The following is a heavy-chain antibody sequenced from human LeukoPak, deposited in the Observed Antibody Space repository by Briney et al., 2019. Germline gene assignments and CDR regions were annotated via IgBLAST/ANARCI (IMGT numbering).Heavy chain of an antibody. J-gene: IGHJ6*02. CDR1: GFTFSTYS. D-gene: IGHD5-24*01. Sequence: GRSLRLSCAASGFTFSTYSMHWVRQAPGKGLEWVALIWYDGSNKYYADSVKGRSTISRDNSKNTLYLQMNSLRAEDTAVYYCAKDNAPNNYYYGTGVWGQGTTVSVSS. CDR2: IWYDGSNK. V-gene: IGHV3-33*06. CDR3: AKDNAPNNYYYGTGV.